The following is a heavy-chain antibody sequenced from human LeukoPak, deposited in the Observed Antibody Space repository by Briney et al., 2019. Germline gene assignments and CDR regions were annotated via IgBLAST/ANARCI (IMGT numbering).Heavy chain of an antibody. CDR3: AKDGRTYYYDSSGYYFDY. Sequence: GGSLRLSCAASGFTVSSNYMSWVRQAPGKGLEWVSVIYSGGSTYYADSVKGRFTISRDNSKNTLYLQMNSLRAEDTAVYYCAKDGRTYYYDSSGYYFDYWGQGTLVTVSS. J-gene: IGHJ4*02. V-gene: IGHV3-66*01. CDR1: GFTVSSNY. D-gene: IGHD3-22*01. CDR2: IYSGGST.